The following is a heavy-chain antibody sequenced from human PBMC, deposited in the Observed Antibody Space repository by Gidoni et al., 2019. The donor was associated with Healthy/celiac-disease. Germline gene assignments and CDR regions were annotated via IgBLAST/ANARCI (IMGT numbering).Heavy chain of an antibody. J-gene: IGHJ4*02. CDR1: GGSFSGYY. CDR3: ARGRADYYDSSGYHFDY. Sequence: QVQLQQWGAGLLKPSETLSLTCAVYGGSFSGYYWSWIRQPPGKGLEWIGEINHSGSTNYNPSLKSRVTISVDTSKNQFSLKLSSVTAADTAVYYCARGRADYYDSSGYHFDYWGQGTLVTVSS. V-gene: IGHV4-34*01. CDR2: INHSGST. D-gene: IGHD3-22*01.